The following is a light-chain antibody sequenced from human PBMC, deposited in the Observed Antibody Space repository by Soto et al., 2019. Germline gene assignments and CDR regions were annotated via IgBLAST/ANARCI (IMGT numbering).Light chain of an antibody. CDR2: EVS. CDR1: SRDVGGSNY. CDR3: SSYTSSNTLEV. Sequence: QSVLIQPACVSGSPGQSITISCTGTSRDVGGSNYVSWYQHHPHRAPKLLIYEVSYRPSGVSSRFSGSKSGNTASLTISGLQAEDEADYYCSSYTSSNTLEVFGVGTKSPS. V-gene: IGLV2-14*01. J-gene: IGLJ1*01.